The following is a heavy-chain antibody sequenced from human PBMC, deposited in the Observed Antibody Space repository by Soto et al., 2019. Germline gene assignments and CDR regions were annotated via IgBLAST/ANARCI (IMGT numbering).Heavy chain of an antibody. J-gene: IGHJ4*02. CDR1: GFTFSSYA. CDR2: ISGSGGST. D-gene: IGHD5-12*01. CDR3: ARGKGYSGYESFDY. Sequence: EVQLLESGGGLVQPGGSLRLSCAASGFTFSSYAMSWVRQAPGKGLEWVSAISGSGGSTYYADSVKGRFTISRDNSKNTLYLQMNGLRDEDTAVYYCARGKGYSGYESFDYWGQGTLVTVSS. V-gene: IGHV3-23*01.